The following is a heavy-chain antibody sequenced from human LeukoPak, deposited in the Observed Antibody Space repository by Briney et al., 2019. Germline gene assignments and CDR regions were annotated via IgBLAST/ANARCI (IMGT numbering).Heavy chain of an antibody. V-gene: IGHV3-33*06. CDR1: GFTFSSYG. CDR3: AKGGPYSSSWGGKFDH. D-gene: IGHD6-13*01. Sequence: GRSLRLSCAASGFTFSSYGMHWVRQAPGKGLEWVAVIWYDGSNKYYADSVKGRFTISRDNSKNTLYLQMNSLRAEDTAIYYCAKGGPYSSSWGGKFDHWGQGTLVTVSS. J-gene: IGHJ4*02. CDR2: IWYDGSNK.